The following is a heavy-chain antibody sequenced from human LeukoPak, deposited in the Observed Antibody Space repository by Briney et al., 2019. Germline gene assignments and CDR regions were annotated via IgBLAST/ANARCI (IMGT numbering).Heavy chain of an antibody. CDR2: ISGSGDAT. CDR3: AKQIGVTTSDY. D-gene: IGHD4-17*01. J-gene: IGHJ4*02. Sequence: GGSLRLSCAASGFTFSSYAMSWVRQAPGKGLEWVSVISGSGDATYYAESVKGRFTISRDNSKNTLYLQMNSLRAEDTAVYYCAKQIGVTTSDYWGQGTLVTVSS. CDR1: GFTFSSYA. V-gene: IGHV3-23*01.